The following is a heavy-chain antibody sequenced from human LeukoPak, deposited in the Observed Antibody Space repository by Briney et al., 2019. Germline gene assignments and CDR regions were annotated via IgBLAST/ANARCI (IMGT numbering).Heavy chain of an antibody. CDR2: ISAYNGNT. CDR1: GYTLRNYG. J-gene: IGHJ4*02. CDR3: ARDTEWELNPDYFDY. V-gene: IGHV1-18*01. D-gene: IGHD1-26*01. Sequence: ASVKVSCKSSGYTLRNYGIIWVRQAPGQGLEWMGWISAYNGNTKYAQKLQGRVTMTTDTSTNTAYMELRSLRSDDTAVYYCARDTEWELNPDYFDYWGQGTLVTVSS.